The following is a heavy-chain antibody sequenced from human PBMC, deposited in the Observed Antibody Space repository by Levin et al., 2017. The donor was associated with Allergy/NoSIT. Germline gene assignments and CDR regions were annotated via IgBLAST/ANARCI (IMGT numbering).Heavy chain of an antibody. D-gene: IGHD3-10*01. CDR2: INHSGTT. Sequence: LSQTLSLTCAVYGGSFRDYYWTWIRPPPGKGLEWIGEINHSGTTNQNPSLKSRVTMSVDMSKNQFSLELSSVTTADTAVYYCARGRQRDRGLAYQYYYYMDVWGKGTTVTVSS. J-gene: IGHJ6*03. CDR1: GGSFRDYY. V-gene: IGHV4-34*01. CDR3: ARGRQRDRGLAYQYYYYMDV.